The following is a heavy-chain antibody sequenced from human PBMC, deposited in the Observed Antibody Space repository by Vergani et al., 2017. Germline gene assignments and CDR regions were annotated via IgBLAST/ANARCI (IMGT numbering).Heavy chain of an antibody. CDR1: GFTFDDYT. J-gene: IGHJ6*02. V-gene: IGHV3-43*01. D-gene: IGHD5-12*01. Sequence: EVQLVESGGVVVQPGGSLRLSCAASGFTFDDYTMHWVRQAPGKGLEWVSLISWDGGSTYYADYVKGRFTISRDNSKNSLYLQMNSLSTEDTALYYCAKDMGAPSKGIVATIRGMDVWGQGTTVTVSS. CDR3: AKDMGAPSKGIVATIRGMDV. CDR2: ISWDGGST.